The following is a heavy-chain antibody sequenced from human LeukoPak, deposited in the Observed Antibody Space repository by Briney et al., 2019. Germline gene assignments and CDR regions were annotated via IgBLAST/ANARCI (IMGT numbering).Heavy chain of an antibody. CDR1: GFTFSDHY. CDR3: ARAYYYFGSRHPYYFDS. D-gene: IGHD3-10*01. V-gene: IGHV3-11*01. J-gene: IGHJ4*02. Sequence: GGSLRLSCAASGFTFSDHYMSLIRQAPGKGLEWISYISTGDTAIFYADSVKGRFTISRDNAKDSLYLQMSSLRAEDTAVYYCARAYYYFGSRHPYYFDSWGQGTLVTVSS. CDR2: ISTGDTAI.